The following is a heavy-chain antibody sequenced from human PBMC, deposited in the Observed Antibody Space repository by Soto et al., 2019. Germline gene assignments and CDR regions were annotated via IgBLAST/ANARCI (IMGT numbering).Heavy chain of an antibody. CDR2: IYNSGST. D-gene: IGHD1-26*01. CDR3: ARGPSGDKVDP. J-gene: IGHJ5*02. V-gene: IGHV4-30-4*01. Sequence: TLETLSLTCTVSGGSTINNGYFWSWIRQPPGSGLEWIGHIYNSGSTYSNPSLKSRLTISVDTSKNQFSLKLSSVTAADTAVYYCARGPSGDKVDPWGQGTLVTVSS. CDR1: GGSTINNGYF.